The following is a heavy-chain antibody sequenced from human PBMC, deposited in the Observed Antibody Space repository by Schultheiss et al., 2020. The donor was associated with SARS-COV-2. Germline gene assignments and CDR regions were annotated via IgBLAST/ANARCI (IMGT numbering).Heavy chain of an antibody. CDR2: IYYSGST. V-gene: IGHV4-34*01. CDR3: ARGDNWNYDGYYYYMDV. Sequence: SQTLSLTCAVYGGSFSGYYWSWIRQPPGKGLEWIGTIYYSGSTNYNPSLKSRVTISVDTSKNQFSLKLSSVTAADTAVYYCARGDNWNYDGYYYYMDVWGKGTTVTVSS. J-gene: IGHJ6*03. CDR1: GGSFSGYY. D-gene: IGHD1-7*01.